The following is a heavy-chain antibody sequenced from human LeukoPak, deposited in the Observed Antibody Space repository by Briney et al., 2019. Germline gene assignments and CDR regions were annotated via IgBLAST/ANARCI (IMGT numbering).Heavy chain of an antibody. Sequence: GGSLRLSCAASGFTFSSYSMNWVRQAPGKGLQWVSSISGSGDRTYYADSVKGRFVISRDNSKNTVYLQMNSLRVDDTARYYCAQDGAWLRFDHWGQGTLVTVSS. CDR1: GFTFSSYS. J-gene: IGHJ4*02. CDR3: AQDGAWLRFDH. D-gene: IGHD5-12*01. V-gene: IGHV3-23*01. CDR2: ISGSGDRT.